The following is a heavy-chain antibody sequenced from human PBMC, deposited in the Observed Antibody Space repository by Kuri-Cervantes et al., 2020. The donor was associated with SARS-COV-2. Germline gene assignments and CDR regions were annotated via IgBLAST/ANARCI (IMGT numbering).Heavy chain of an antibody. Sequence: SETLSLTCIVSGGSISSGGYYWSWIRQPPGKGLEWIGYIYYSGSTNYNPSLKSRVTISVDTSKNQFSLKLSSVTAADTAVYYCARLRGAVAEGFGYWGQGTLVTVSS. CDR1: GGSISSGGYY. D-gene: IGHD6-19*01. CDR2: IYYSGST. CDR3: ARLRGAVAEGFGY. V-gene: IGHV4-61*08. J-gene: IGHJ4*02.